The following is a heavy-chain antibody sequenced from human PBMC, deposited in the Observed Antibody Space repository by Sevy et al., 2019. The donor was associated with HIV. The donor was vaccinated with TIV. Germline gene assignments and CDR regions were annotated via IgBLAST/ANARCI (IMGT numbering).Heavy chain of an antibody. CDR1: GFIFLTSA. D-gene: IGHD3-16*01. CDR3: AIDVWAADSSIHFPY. Sequence: ASVKVSCKASGFIFLTSAVQWVRQARDQRLEWIGGIVVASDSTTYAEGFQERLTISKDMSRDTVYMHLSSLTSDDTATYFCAIDVWAADSSIHFPYWGQGTLVTVSS. V-gene: IGHV1-58*01. CDR2: IVVASDST. J-gene: IGHJ4*02.